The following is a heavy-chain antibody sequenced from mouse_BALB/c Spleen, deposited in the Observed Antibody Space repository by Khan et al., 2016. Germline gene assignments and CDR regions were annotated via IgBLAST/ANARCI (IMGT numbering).Heavy chain of an antibody. CDR1: GYSITSDYA. D-gene: IGHD4-1*01. CDR2: ISYSGST. Sequence: EVQLQESGPGLVKPSQSLSLTCTVTGYSITSDYAWNWIRQFPGNKLEWMGYISYSGSTSYNPSLKSRISSTRDTSQNQFFLLLNSVTPEDTSTYYCARGGNWGFWYFDVWGAGTTVTVSS. CDR3: ARGGNWGFWYFDV. V-gene: IGHV3-2*02. J-gene: IGHJ1*01.